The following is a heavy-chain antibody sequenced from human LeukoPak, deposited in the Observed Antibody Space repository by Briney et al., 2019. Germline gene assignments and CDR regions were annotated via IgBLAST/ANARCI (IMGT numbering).Heavy chain of an antibody. V-gene: IGHV4-30-4*01. J-gene: IGHJ4*02. D-gene: IGHD4-11*01. CDR2: IYYSGST. Sequence: PSETLSLTCTVSGGSISSGDYYWSWIRQPPGKGLEWIGYIYYSGSTYYNPSLKSRVTISVDTSKNQFSLKLSSVTAADTAVYYCARDRDDYSNYAALDYWGQGTLVTVSS. CDR3: ARDRDDYSNYAALDY. CDR1: GGSISSGDYY.